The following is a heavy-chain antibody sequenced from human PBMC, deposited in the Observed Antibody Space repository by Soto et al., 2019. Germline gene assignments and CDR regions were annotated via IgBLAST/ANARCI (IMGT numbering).Heavy chain of an antibody. V-gene: IGHV3-13*01. CDR2: IGTAGDT. Sequence: GGSLRLSCAASGFTFSSYDMHWVRQATGKGLEWVSAIGTAGDTYYPGSVKGRFTISRENAKNSLYLQMNSLRAGDTAVYYCARGLRPYGDYDNWGQGTLVTVSS. D-gene: IGHD4-17*01. J-gene: IGHJ4*02. CDR3: ARGLRPYGDYDN. CDR1: GFTFSSYD.